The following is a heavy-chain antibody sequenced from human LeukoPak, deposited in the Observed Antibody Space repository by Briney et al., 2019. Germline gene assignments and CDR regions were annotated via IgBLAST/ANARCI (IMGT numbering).Heavy chain of an antibody. Sequence: GGSLRLSCAASGFIFSTYGMHWVRQAPGKGLEWVAFIQFDGSDKYYADSVKGRFTISRDNSKNTLYLQMDSLRPEDTSVYYCAKDQQLQPFHYWGQGTLVTVSS. J-gene: IGHJ4*02. D-gene: IGHD2-2*01. CDR2: IQFDGSDK. CDR1: GFIFSTYG. V-gene: IGHV3-30*02. CDR3: AKDQQLQPFHY.